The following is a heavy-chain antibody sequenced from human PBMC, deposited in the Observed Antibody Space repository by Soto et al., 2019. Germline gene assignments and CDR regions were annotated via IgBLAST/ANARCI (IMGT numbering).Heavy chain of an antibody. J-gene: IGHJ6*02. Sequence: PSKPLSLTCTSSGDSIINYSWSWLSEPPGKGLEWIGYIYYSGSTNYNPSLKSRVTISVDTSKNQFSLKLSSVTAADTAVYYCARGAPAAIVYYYGMDVWGQGTTVTVS. V-gene: IGHV4-59*01. D-gene: IGHD2-2*02. CDR3: ARGAPAAIVYYYGMDV. CDR2: IYYSGST. CDR1: GDSIINYS.